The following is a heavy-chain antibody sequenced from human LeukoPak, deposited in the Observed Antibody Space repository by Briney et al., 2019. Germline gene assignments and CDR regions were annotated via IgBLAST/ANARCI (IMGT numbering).Heavy chain of an antibody. V-gene: IGHV3-21*01. J-gene: IGHJ4*02. Sequence: PGGSLRLSCAASGFTFSSYNMNWVRQAPGKGLEWVSSISSSSSYIYYPSSVNGRFIILRDNDNHFPHQQITIPTAETAAVYYSAREVAAAGTTYFDYWGQGNLVTVSS. D-gene: IGHD6-13*01. CDR1: GFTFSSYN. CDR3: AREVAAAGTTYFDY. CDR2: ISSSSSYI.